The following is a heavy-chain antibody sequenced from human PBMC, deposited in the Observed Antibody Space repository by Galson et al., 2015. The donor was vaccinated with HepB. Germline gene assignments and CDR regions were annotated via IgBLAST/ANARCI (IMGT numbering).Heavy chain of an antibody. V-gene: IGHV5-10-1*01. CDR2: IDPSDSYT. Sequence: QSGAEVKKPGESLRISCRGSGYSFTSYWITWVRQMPGKGLEWMGRIDPSDSYTDYSPSFQGHVTISADQSFSTAYLQWSSLKASDTVVYYCARLPRGYSYGHFDYWGQGTLVTVSS. J-gene: IGHJ4*02. CDR1: GYSFTSYW. CDR3: ARLPRGYSYGHFDY. D-gene: IGHD5-18*01.